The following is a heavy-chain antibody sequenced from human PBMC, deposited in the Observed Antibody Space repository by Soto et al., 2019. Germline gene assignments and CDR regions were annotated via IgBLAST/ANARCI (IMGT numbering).Heavy chain of an antibody. CDR1: GFSFSNYN. D-gene: IGHD3-3*01. Sequence: GGSLRLSCVASGFSFSNYNMNWVRQAPGKGLEWVSYITDSSDTVHYADSVRGRFTISRDNAESSLYLQMNSLRDEDTAVYFCARDFGHGYYLDYWGRGTMVTVYS. J-gene: IGHJ4*02. CDR2: ITDSSDTV. CDR3: ARDFGHGYYLDY. V-gene: IGHV3-48*02.